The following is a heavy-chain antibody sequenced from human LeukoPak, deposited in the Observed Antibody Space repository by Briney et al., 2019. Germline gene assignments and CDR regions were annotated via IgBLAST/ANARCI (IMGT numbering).Heavy chain of an antibody. CDR1: GYTLSGYY. CDR3: AVGVGATHPDY. Sequence: ASVKVSCKASGYTLSGYYMHWLRQAPGQGLEWMGWINPNSGGTNYAQKFQGRVTMTRDTSISTAYMELSRLRSDDTAVYYCAVGVGATHPDYWGQGTLVTVSS. V-gene: IGHV1-2*02. J-gene: IGHJ4*02. CDR2: INPNSGGT. D-gene: IGHD1-26*01.